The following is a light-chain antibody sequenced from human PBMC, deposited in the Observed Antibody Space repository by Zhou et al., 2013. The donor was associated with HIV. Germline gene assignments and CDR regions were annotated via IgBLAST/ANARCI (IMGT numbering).Light chain of an antibody. J-gene: IGKJ2*04. CDR2: DAS. V-gene: IGKV3-20*01. CDR1: QSISSN. Sequence: PGERATLSCWASQSISSNLAWYQQKPGQAPRLLVFDASNRATGIPAKFSGSGSGTDFTLTISRLESEDFAVYYCQYHATSPLMCGFGQGTRLEIK. CDR3: QYHATSPLMCG.